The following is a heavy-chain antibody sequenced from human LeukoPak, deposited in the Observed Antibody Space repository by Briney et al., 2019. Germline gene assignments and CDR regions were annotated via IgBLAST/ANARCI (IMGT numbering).Heavy chain of an antibody. V-gene: IGHV1-8*01. CDR1: GYTFTSYD. J-gene: IGHJ4*02. Sequence: ASVKVSCKASGYTFTSYDINWVRQATGQGLEWMGWMNPNSGNTGYAQKFQGRVTMTRNTSISTAYMELSSLRSEDTAVYYCASSRIVVVTGALDYWGQGTLVTVSS. D-gene: IGHD2-21*02. CDR3: ASSRIVVVTGALDY. CDR2: MNPNSGNT.